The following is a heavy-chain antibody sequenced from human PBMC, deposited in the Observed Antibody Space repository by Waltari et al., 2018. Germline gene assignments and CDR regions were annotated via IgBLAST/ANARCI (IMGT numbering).Heavy chain of an antibody. CDR3: ARDNPLYYATFGHYYYGMDV. J-gene: IGHJ6*02. CDR2: IHFAGST. V-gene: IGHV4-4*07. D-gene: IGHD3-16*01. CDR1: IGSITAYY. Sequence: QAQLQESGPGLVKPSETLSPTFSVSIGSITAYYWRWIRQPAGKGLEWIGRIHFAGSTNKNPSVTSRLTMLVDTSKNQVSLKLTSVTAADTAIYYCARDNPLYYATFGHYYYGMDVWGQGTTVTVSS.